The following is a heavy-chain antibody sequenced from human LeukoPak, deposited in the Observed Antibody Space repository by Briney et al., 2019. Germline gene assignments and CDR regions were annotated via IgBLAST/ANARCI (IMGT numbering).Heavy chain of an antibody. CDR2: IYYSGIT. CDR3: ARLRYYGSGSYPMTGNWFGP. D-gene: IGHD3-10*01. CDR1: GDSLSTSNSY. V-gene: IGHV4-39*02. Sequence: SETLSLTCTVSGDSLSTSNSYWGWIRQPPGKGLEWIGSIYYSGITYYNPSLKSRVTISVDTSKNHFSLKLSSVTAADTAVYYCARLRYYGSGSYPMTGNWFGPWGQGILVTVSS. J-gene: IGHJ5*02.